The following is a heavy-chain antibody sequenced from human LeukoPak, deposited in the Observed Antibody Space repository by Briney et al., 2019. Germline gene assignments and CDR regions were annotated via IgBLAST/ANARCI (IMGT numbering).Heavy chain of an antibody. CDR1: GYTFTGYY. CDR3: AREGGSSSFTREDY. Sequence: GASVKVSCKASGYTFTGYYMHWVRQAPGQGLEWMGWINPNSGGTNYAQKFQGRVTMTRDTSISTAYMELSWLRSDDTAVYYCAREGGSSSFTREDYWGQGTLVTVSS. J-gene: IGHJ4*02. CDR2: INPNSGGT. V-gene: IGHV1-2*02. D-gene: IGHD6-13*01.